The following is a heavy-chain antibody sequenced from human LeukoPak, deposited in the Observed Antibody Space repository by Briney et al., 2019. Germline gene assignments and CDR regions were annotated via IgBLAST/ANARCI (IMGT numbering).Heavy chain of an antibody. Sequence: ASVKVSCKVSGYTLTELSMHWVRQAPGKGLEWMGRFDPEDGETIYAQKFQGRVTITRDTSASTAYMELSSLRSEDTAVYYCARDPNEQWLAYFDYWGQGTLATVSS. CDR2: FDPEDGET. V-gene: IGHV1-24*01. D-gene: IGHD6-19*01. J-gene: IGHJ4*02. CDR3: ARDPNEQWLAYFDY. CDR1: GYTLTELS.